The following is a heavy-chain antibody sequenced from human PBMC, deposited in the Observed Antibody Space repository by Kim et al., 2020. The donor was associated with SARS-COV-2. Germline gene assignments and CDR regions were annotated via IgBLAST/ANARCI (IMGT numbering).Heavy chain of an antibody. J-gene: IGHJ6*02. D-gene: IGHD2-15*01. Sequence: ASVKVSCKASGYTFTSYGISWVRQAPGQGLEWMGWISAYNGNTNYAQKLQGRVTMTTDTSTSTAYMELRSLRSDDTAVYYCARVGGYCSGGSCYSYYGMDVWGQGTTVTVSS. CDR2: ISAYNGNT. V-gene: IGHV1-18*01. CDR3: ARVGGYCSGGSCYSYYGMDV. CDR1: GYTFTSYG.